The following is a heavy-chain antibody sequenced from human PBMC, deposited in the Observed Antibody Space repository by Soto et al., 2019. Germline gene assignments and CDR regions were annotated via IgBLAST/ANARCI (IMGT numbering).Heavy chain of an antibody. V-gene: IGHV4-34*09. CDR3: VRGGIAGNWFDP. CDR1: GGSFSGFY. J-gene: IGHJ5*02. CDR2: IFHSGST. D-gene: IGHD6-13*01. Sequence: SETLSLTCAVYGGSFSGFYWSWIRQHPGKGLEWIAYIFHSGSTDYNPSLKSRVTISVDTSKNQFSLKLTFVTAADTAVYYCVRGGIAGNWFDPWGQGTLVTVSS.